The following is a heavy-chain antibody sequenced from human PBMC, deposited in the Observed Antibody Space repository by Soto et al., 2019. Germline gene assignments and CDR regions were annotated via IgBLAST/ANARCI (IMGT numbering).Heavy chain of an antibody. CDR3: ARDNNWSLDY. CDR2: IKTDGSFT. V-gene: IGHV3-74*01. Sequence: PGGSLRLSCAASGFTFSKHWMHWVRQAQGKGLVWVSHIKTDGSFTRDADSVKGRFTISRDNARNTLYLQMNSLRAEDTAVYYCARDNNWSLDYWGQGTPVTVSS. CDR1: GFTFSKHW. J-gene: IGHJ4*02. D-gene: IGHD1-1*01.